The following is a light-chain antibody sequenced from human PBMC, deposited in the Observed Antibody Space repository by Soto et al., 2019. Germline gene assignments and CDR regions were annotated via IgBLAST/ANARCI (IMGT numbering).Light chain of an antibody. CDR3: QQYYSYLFT. Sequence: AIRMTQSPSSLSASTGDRVTITCRASQGISSYLAWYQQKPGKAPKLLIYAASTLQSGVPSRFSGSGSGTDFTLTISCLQSEDFATYYCQQYYSYLFTFGPGTKVDI. J-gene: IGKJ3*01. CDR1: QGISSY. CDR2: AAS. V-gene: IGKV1-8*01.